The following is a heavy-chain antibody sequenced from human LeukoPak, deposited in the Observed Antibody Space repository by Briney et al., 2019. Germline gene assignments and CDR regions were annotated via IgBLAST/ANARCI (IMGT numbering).Heavy chain of an antibody. Sequence: ASVKVSCKASGHTFTGYYMHWVRQAPGQGLEWMGWINPNSGGTNYALKFQGRVTMTRDTSISTAYMELSRLRSDDTAVYYCARAQTTAMYRSWGQGTLVTVSS. CDR3: ARAQTTAMYRS. CDR2: INPNSGGT. J-gene: IGHJ4*02. V-gene: IGHV1-2*02. D-gene: IGHD5-18*01. CDR1: GHTFTGYY.